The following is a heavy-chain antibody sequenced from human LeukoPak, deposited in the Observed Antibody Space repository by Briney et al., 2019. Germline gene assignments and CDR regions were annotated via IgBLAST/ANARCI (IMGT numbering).Heavy chain of an antibody. D-gene: IGHD6-13*01. Sequence: GGSLRLSCAASGFTFSSYAMSWVRQAPGKGLEWVSSIDFTSRYIYNADSVKGRFTTSRDNAKNSLDLQMNSLKVEDTAVYYCATPAAGPGAEYSLYWGQGTLVIVSS. CDR1: GFTFSSYA. CDR3: ATPAAGPGAEYSLY. V-gene: IGHV3-21*01. J-gene: IGHJ1*01. CDR2: IDFTSRYI.